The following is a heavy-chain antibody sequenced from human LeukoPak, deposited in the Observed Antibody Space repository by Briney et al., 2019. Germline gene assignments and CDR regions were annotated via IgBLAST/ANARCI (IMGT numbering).Heavy chain of an antibody. V-gene: IGHV4-34*01. CDR3: ARGGIVVVPAAIRSHWFDP. D-gene: IGHD2-2*02. CDR1: GGSFSGYY. J-gene: IGHJ5*02. Sequence: SETLSLTCAVYGGSFSGYYWSWIRQPPGKGLEWIGEINHSGSTNYNPSLKSRVTIPVDTSKNQFSLKLSSVTAADTAVYYCARGGIVVVPAAIRSHWFDPWGQGTLVTDSS. CDR2: INHSGST.